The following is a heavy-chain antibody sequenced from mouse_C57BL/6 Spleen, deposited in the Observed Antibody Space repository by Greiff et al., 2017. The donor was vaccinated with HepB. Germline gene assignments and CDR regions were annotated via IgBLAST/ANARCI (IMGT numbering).Heavy chain of an antibody. V-gene: IGHV5-9-1*02. CDR2: ISSGGDYI. CDR1: GFTFSSYA. Sequence: EVQLQQSGEGLVKPGGSLKLSCAASGFTFSSYAMSWVRQTPEKRLEWVAYISSGGDYIYYADTVKGRFTISRDNARNTLYLQMSSLKSEDTAMYYCTSLGQGYYFDYWGQGTTLTVSS. CDR3: TSLGQGYYFDY. J-gene: IGHJ2*01. D-gene: IGHD3-3*01.